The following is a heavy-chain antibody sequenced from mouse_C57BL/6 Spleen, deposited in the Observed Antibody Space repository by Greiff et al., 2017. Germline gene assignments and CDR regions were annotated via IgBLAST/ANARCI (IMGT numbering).Heavy chain of an antibody. V-gene: IGHV1-72*01. CDR3: ARLGYDGVDY. Sequence: QVQLQQPGAELVKPGASVKMSCKASGYTFTSYWMHWVKQRPGRGLEWIGSIDPNSGGTKYNEKFKSKATLTVDKPSSTAYMQLSSLTSEVSAVYYCARLGYDGVDYWGQGTTLTVSS. CDR2: IDPNSGGT. D-gene: IGHD2-3*01. J-gene: IGHJ2*01. CDR1: GYTFTSYW.